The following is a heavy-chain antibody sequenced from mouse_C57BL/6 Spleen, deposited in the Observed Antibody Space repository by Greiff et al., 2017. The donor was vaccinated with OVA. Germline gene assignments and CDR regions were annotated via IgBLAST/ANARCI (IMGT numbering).Heavy chain of an antibody. Sequence: QVQLQQSGPELVKPGASVKISCKASGYAFSSSWMNWVKQRPGKGLEWIGRIYPGDGDTNYNGKFKGKATLTADKSSSTAYMQLSSLTSEDSAVYFCAREEGDYDEFDYWGQGTTLTVSS. CDR3: AREEGDYDEFDY. CDR1: GYAFSSSW. V-gene: IGHV1-82*01. CDR2: IYPGDGDT. D-gene: IGHD2-4*01. J-gene: IGHJ2*01.